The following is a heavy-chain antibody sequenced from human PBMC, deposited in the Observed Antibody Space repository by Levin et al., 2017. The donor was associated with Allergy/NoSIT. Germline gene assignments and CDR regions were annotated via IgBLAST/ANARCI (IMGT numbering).Heavy chain of an antibody. J-gene: IGHJ4*02. CDR2: VNNGGNA. D-gene: IGHD6-19*01. V-gene: IGHV3-23*01. CDR3: AKDHPSSGWPAFEY. CDR1: GFTFSRYA. Sequence: GGSLRLSCAASGFTFSRYAMSWVRQAPGRGLEWVASVNNGGNAYYGGSVKGRFTVSRDNSKNTLDLQMNSLRDDDTAIYYCAKDHPSSGWPAFEYWGQGILVTVSS.